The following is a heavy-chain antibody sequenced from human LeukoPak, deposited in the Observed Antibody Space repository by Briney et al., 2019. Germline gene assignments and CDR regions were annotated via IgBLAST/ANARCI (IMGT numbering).Heavy chain of an antibody. Sequence: SETLSLACTVSGGSISSSSYYWGWIRQPPGKGLEWIGSIYYSGSTYYNPSLKSRVTISVDTSKNQFSLKLSSVTAADTAIYYCAGGPYCSGGTCSFYFYGLAVWGPGTAVTVSS. CDR2: IYYSGST. CDR1: GGSISSSSYY. CDR3: AGGPYCSGGTCSFYFYGLAV. J-gene: IGHJ6*02. V-gene: IGHV4-39*07. D-gene: IGHD2-15*01.